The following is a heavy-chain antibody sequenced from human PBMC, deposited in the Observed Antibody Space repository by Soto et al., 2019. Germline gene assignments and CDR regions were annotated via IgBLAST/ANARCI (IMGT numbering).Heavy chain of an antibody. V-gene: IGHV3-33*01. CDR2: IWDDGRRK. CDR3: ATWQGSLNFHY. CDR1: GFTFSLYG. J-gene: IGHJ4*02. Sequence: PGGSLRLSCAASGFTFSLYGMHWVRQAPGKGLEWVAAIWDDGRRKDYADSVKDRLFISRDNSKNTLYRQLDSLRPEDTAVYYCATWQGSLNFHYWGQGTLVTVSS.